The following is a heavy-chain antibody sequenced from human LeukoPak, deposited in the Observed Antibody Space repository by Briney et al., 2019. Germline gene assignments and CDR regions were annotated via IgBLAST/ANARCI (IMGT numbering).Heavy chain of an antibody. V-gene: IGHV3-21*01. J-gene: IGHJ4*02. CDR1: GFTFSSYS. CDR2: ISSSSSYI. CDR3: ARDLLNYYGSGSYSVAGY. Sequence: GSLRLSCAASGFTFSSYSMNWVRQAPGKGLEWVSSISSSSSYIYYADSVKGRFTISRDNAKNSLYLQMNSLRAEDTAVYYCARDLLNYYGSGSYSVAGYWGQGTLVTVSS. D-gene: IGHD3-10*01.